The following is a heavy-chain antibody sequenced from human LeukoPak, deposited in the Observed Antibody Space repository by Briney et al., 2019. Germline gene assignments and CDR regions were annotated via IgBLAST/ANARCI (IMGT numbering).Heavy chain of an antibody. D-gene: IGHD5-18*01. CDR3: AREGGYSYGEGNWFDP. J-gene: IGHJ5*02. CDR1: GFTFSNYG. Sequence: PGGSLRLSCAASGFTFSNYGIHWVRQAPGKGLEWLAFIRYGGNNKYYADSVKGRFTISRDNSKNTLYLQMSSLRAEDTAVYYCAREGGYSYGEGNWFDPWGQGTLVTVSS. CDR2: IRYGGNNK. V-gene: IGHV3-30*02.